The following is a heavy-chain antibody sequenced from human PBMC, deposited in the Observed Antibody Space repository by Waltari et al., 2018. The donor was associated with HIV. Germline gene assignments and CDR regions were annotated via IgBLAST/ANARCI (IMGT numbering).Heavy chain of an antibody. CDR3: VRQGLEDLTQFFHQ. Sequence: QADLVQSEAEGKKPGDSVRISCKTCGNMLTVYYMHWVRQAPGQGLEWMGMIYPRNSGTSYSPNFADRLSLTADISRATTYMELFDLRPDDAAVYYCVRQGLEDLTQFFHQWGPGTPVTVSS. CDR2: IYPRNSGT. J-gene: IGHJ1*01. CDR1: GNMLTVYY. V-gene: IGHV1-2*02. D-gene: IGHD1-1*01.